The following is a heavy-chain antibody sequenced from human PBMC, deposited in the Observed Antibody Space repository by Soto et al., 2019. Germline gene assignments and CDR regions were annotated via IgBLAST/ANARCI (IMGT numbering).Heavy chain of an antibody. CDR3: ARDQTDSGGYSDS. D-gene: IGHD2-15*01. Sequence: QVQLVESGGGVVQPGGSLRLSCEASGFPFSSFGIHWVRQAPGKGLEWLAIIWNDGSNEYYADSVKGRFTISRDNSKNTVYLQVSNLRAEDTAVYFCARDQTDSGGYSDSWGQGTLDTVSS. CDR1: GFPFSSFG. V-gene: IGHV3-33*01. CDR2: IWNDGSNE. J-gene: IGHJ4*02.